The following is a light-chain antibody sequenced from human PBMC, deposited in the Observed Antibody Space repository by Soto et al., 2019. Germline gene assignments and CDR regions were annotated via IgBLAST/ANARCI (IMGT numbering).Light chain of an antibody. Sequence: DIQMTQSPSTLSASVGDRVTITCRASQSISSWLAWYQQKPGKAPKLLIYDASSLESGVPSRFSGSGSGTEFTLTISSLRPDDFATYDCQQYNSYSYTFGQGTKLEIK. J-gene: IGKJ2*01. V-gene: IGKV1-5*01. CDR3: QQYNSYSYT. CDR2: DAS. CDR1: QSISSW.